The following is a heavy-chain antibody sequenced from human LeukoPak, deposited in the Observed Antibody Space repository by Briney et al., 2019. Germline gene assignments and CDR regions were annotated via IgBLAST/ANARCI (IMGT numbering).Heavy chain of an antibody. D-gene: IGHD6-19*01. J-gene: IGHJ4*02. CDR1: GYTFTSYA. V-gene: IGHV1-3*01. CDR2: INAGNGNT. Sequence: VASVKVSCKASGYTFTSYAMHWVRQAPGQRLEWMGWINAGNGNTKYSQKFQGRVTITRDTSASTAYMEPSSLRSEDTAVYYCARGSSSDWPLEYWGRGILVTVSS. CDR3: ARGSSSDWPLEY.